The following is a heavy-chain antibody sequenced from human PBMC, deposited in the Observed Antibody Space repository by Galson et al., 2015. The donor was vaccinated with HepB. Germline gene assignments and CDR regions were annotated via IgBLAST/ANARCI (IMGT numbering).Heavy chain of an antibody. Sequence: SVKVSCKASGYTFTSYYMHWVRQAPGQGLEWMGIINPSGGSTSYAQKFQGRVTMTRDTSTSTVYMELSSLRSEDTAVYYCARDRVVAGPGGGSLQEWGQGTLVTVSS. D-gene: IGHD2-15*01. CDR3: ARDRVVAGPGGGSLQE. CDR2: INPSGGST. CDR1: GYTFTSYY. J-gene: IGHJ4*02. V-gene: IGHV1-46*01.